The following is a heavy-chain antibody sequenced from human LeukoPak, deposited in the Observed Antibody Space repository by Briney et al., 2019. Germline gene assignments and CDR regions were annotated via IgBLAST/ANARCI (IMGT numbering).Heavy chain of an antibody. CDR3: ARSSGSGSYYNGIGELFAY. CDR1: VYTLTELS. D-gene: IGHD3-10*01. CDR2: MNPNSVNT. V-gene: IGHV1-8*03. Sequence: GASVKVSCKVSVYTLTELSMHWVRPAPGRGLEWVGWMNPNSVNTGYAQKFQGRVTITRNTSISTAYMELSSLRSEDTAVYYCARSSGSGSYYNGIGELFAYWGQGTLVTVS. J-gene: IGHJ4*02.